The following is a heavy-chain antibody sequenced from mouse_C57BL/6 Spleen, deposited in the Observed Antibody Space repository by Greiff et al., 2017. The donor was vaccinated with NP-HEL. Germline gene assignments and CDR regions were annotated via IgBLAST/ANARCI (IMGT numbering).Heavy chain of an antibody. V-gene: IGHV10-1*01. J-gene: IGHJ1*03. D-gene: IGHD1-1*01. CDR2: IRSKSNNYAT. Sequence: EVNLVESGGGLVQPKGSLKLSCAASGFSFNTYAMNWVRQAPGKGLEWVARIRSKSNNYATYYADSVKDRFTISRDDSESMLYLQMNNLKTEDTAMYYCVRRSDYYGSSYEYFDVWGTGTTVTVSS. CDR1: GFSFNTYA. CDR3: VRRSDYYGSSYEYFDV.